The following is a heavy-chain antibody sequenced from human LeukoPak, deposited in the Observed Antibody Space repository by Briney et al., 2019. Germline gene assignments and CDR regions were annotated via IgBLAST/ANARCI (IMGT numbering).Heavy chain of an antibody. CDR2: IYYSGGT. D-gene: IGHD3-10*01. Sequence: SETLSLTCTVSGGSISNYYWSWIRQPPGKGLEWIGHIYYSGGTNYNPSLKSRITISVDTSKNQFSLMLSSVTAADTAVYYCARFGITVVRGGKYYFDYWGQGNLVTVSS. CDR3: ARFGITVVRGGKYYFDY. CDR1: GGSISNYY. J-gene: IGHJ4*02. V-gene: IGHV4-59*08.